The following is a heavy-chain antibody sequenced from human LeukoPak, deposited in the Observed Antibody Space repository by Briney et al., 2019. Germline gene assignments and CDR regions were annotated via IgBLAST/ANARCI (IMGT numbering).Heavy chain of an antibody. CDR1: GYTFTGYY. J-gene: IGHJ4*02. CDR2: INPNSGGT. CDR3: AGAGGSYNLYYFDY. Sequence: ASVKVSCKASGYTFTGYYMHWVRQAPGQGLEWMGWINPNSGGTNYAQKFQGRVTMTRDTSISTAYMELSRLRSDDTAVYYCAGAGGSYNLYYFDYWGQGTLVTVSS. V-gene: IGHV1-2*02. D-gene: IGHD1-26*01.